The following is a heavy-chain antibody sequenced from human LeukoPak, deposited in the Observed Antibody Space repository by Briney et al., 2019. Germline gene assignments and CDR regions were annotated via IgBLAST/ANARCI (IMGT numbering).Heavy chain of an antibody. D-gene: IGHD6-19*01. Sequence: ASVKVSCKASGYTFTSYGVSWVRQAPGQGLEWMGWVSAYNGNTNFAQNFQGRVTMTTDTSTTTAYMELRSLRSDDTAVYYWARDGVAVAGTPIDYWGQGTLVTVSS. CDR1: GYTFTSYG. CDR2: VSAYNGNT. J-gene: IGHJ4*02. V-gene: IGHV1-18*01. CDR3: ARDGVAVAGTPIDY.